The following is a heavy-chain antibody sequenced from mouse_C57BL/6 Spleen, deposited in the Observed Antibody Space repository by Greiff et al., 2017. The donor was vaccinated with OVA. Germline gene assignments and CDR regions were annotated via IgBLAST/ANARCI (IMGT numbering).Heavy chain of an antibody. V-gene: IGHV1-66*01. CDR3: ARGDVDWYFDV. Sequence: VKVVESGPELVKPGASVKISCKASGYSFTSYYIHWVKQRPGQGLEWIGWIYPGSGNTKYNEKFKGKATLTADTSSSTAYMQLSSLTSEDSAVYYCARGDVDWYFDVWGTGTTVTVSS. CDR2: IYPGSGNT. J-gene: IGHJ1*03. CDR1: GYSFTSYY. D-gene: IGHD3-3*01.